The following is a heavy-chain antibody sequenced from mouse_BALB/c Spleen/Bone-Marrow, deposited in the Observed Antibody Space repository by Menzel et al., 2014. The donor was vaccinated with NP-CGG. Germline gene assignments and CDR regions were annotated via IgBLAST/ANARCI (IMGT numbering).Heavy chain of an antibody. D-gene: IGHD1-1*01. J-gene: IGHJ3*01. V-gene: IGHV1-5*01. CDR1: GYTFTSYW. CDR2: IYPGNSDT. Sequence: VQLQQSGTVLARPGASVKMSCKASGYTFTSYWMHWVKQRPGQGLEWIGAIYPGNSDTSYNQKFKGKAKLTAVTSTSTAYMELSSLTNEGSAVYYCTRGGGSSYVEFAYWGQGTLVTVSA. CDR3: TRGGGSSYVEFAY.